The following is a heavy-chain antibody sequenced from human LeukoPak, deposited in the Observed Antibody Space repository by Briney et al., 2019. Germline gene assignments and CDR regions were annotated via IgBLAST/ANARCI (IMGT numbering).Heavy chain of an antibody. J-gene: IGHJ4*02. CDR1: GGSISSSNW. V-gene: IGHV4-4*02. D-gene: IGHD4-17*01. CDR3: ARARSYYGDYEIDY. CDR2: IYYSGST. Sequence: SETLSLTCAVSGGSISSSNWWSWVRQPAGKGLEWIGYIYYSGSTNYNPSLKSRVTISVDTSKNQFSLKLSSVTAADTAVYYCARARSYYGDYEIDYWGQGTLVTVSS.